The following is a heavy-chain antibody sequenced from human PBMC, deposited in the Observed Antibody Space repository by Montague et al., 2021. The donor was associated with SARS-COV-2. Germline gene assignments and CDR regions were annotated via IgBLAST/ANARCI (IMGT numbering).Heavy chain of an antibody. D-gene: IGHD3-16*01. Sequence: SLRLSCAASGFPFSSYCMHWVRQAPGKGLVWVSRISSDGSSTSYADSVKGRFTISRDNAKNTLYLQMNSLRAEDTAVYYCVFLGGHFDYWGQGTPVTVSS. CDR2: ISSDGSST. J-gene: IGHJ4*02. CDR3: VFLGGHFDY. CDR1: GFPFSSYC. V-gene: IGHV3-74*01.